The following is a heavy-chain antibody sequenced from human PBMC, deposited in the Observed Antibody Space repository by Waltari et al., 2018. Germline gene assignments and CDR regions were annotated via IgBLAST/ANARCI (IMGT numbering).Heavy chain of an antibody. Sequence: QVQLQESGPGLVKPSETLSLTCAVSGYSISSGYYWGWIRQPPGKGLEWIGSIYHSGSTYYNPSLKSRVTISVDTSKNQFSLKLSSVTAADTAVYYCARVFGAVAGQFDYWGQGTLVTVSS. CDR3: ARVFGAVAGQFDY. CDR1: GYSISSGYY. CDR2: IYHSGST. D-gene: IGHD6-19*01. V-gene: IGHV4-38-2*01. J-gene: IGHJ4*02.